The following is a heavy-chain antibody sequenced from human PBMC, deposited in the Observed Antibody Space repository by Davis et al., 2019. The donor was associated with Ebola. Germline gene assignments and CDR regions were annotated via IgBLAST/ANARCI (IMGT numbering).Heavy chain of an antibody. J-gene: IGHJ6*02. Sequence: GESLKISCAASGFTVSSNYMNWVRQAPGRGLEWVSVIHSGGDTYYADSVKGRFTISRDNSKNTLYLQMNSLRAEDTAVYYCARIQSGHHGMDVWGQGTTVTVSS. CDR2: IHSGGDT. CDR3: ARIQSGHHGMDV. D-gene: IGHD3-10*01. V-gene: IGHV3-66*01. CDR1: GFTVSSNY.